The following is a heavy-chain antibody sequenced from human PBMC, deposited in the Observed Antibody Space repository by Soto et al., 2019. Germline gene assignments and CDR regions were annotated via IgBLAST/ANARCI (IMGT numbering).Heavy chain of an antibody. J-gene: IGHJ6*02. Sequence: ASVKVSCKASGYTFTSYYMHWVRQAPGQGLEWMGIINPSGGSTSYAQKFQGRVTMTRDTSTSTVYMELSSLRSEDTAVYYCAKSSRPRITIFCGVIFCTDYYYYGMDVWGQGTTVTVSS. D-gene: IGHD3-3*01. CDR2: INPSGGST. CDR1: GYTFTSYY. CDR3: AKSSRPRITIFCGVIFCTDYYYYGMDV. V-gene: IGHV1-46*01.